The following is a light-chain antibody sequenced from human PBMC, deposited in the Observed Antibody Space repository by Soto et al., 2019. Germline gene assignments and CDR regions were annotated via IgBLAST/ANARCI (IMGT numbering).Light chain of an antibody. CDR2: GVS. J-gene: IGKJ1*01. CDR1: QSIGSN. Sequence: EIVMTQSAATLSVSPGERATLSWRATQSIGSNLAWYQQKPGQAPRLPTYGVSTRATDIPARFSGSGSLTEFTLNISSLQSEDFAVYYCQQYNNWPPTWTFGQGTKVDIK. CDR3: QQYNNWPPTWT. V-gene: IGKV3-15*01.